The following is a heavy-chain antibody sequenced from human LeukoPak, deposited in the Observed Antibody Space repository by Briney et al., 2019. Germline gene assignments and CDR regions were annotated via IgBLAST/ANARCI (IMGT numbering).Heavy chain of an antibody. V-gene: IGHV3-21*01. Sequence: GGSLRLSCAASGFSLSTYNMNWVRQAPGKGLEWVSSITMSSTYIYYADSVKGRFTISRDNAKNSVFLQMNSLRAEDTAVYYCARVFRDYYFDFWGQGTLVSVSS. CDR3: ARVFRDYYFDF. CDR1: GFSLSTYN. CDR2: ITMSSTYI. D-gene: IGHD5-24*01. J-gene: IGHJ4*01.